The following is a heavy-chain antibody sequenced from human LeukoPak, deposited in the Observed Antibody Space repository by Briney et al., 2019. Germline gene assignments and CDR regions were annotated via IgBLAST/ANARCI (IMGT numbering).Heavy chain of an antibody. Sequence: SETLSLTCTVSGYSINSGFYWGWLRQPPGKGLEWIGNIYHSATTHYNSSLKSRVTISVDTSKNQLSLKLTSVTAADTAVYYCARLRRDSCYPNWFDPWGQGTLVTVSS. CDR3: ARLRRDSCYPNWFDP. J-gene: IGHJ5*02. CDR1: GYSINSGFY. V-gene: IGHV4-38-2*02. D-gene: IGHD2-15*01. CDR2: IYHSATT.